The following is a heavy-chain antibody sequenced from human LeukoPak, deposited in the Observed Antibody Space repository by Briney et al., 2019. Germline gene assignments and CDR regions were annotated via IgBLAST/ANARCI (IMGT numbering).Heavy chain of an antibody. CDR1: GFTFGSYA. J-gene: IGHJ5*02. CDR3: ARDLAAGTWFDP. V-gene: IGHV3-33*08. D-gene: IGHD6-13*01. Sequence: GGSLRLSCAASGFTFGSYAMHWVRQAPGKGLEWVAVIWYDGSNKYYADSVKGRFTISRDNSKNTLYLQMNSLRAEDTAVYYCARDLAAGTWFDPWGQGTLVTVSS. CDR2: IWYDGSNK.